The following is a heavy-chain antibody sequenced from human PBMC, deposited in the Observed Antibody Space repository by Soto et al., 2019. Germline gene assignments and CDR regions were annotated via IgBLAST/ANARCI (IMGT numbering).Heavy chain of an antibody. Sequence: GGSLRLSCAGSGFIVSSYYMSWVRQAPGKGLEWISVIYSGGSTYYADSVKGRFTISRDNSENTLYLQLNSLRAEDTAVYYCAKSGSNGWFADAFDVWGQGTMVTVPS. J-gene: IGHJ3*01. CDR3: AKSGSNGWFADAFDV. D-gene: IGHD6-19*01. CDR2: IYSGGST. CDR1: GFIVSSYY. V-gene: IGHV3-53*01.